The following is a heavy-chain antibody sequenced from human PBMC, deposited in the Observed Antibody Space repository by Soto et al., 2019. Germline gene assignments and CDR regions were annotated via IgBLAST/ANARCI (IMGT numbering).Heavy chain of an antibody. V-gene: IGHV3-30-3*01. CDR3: ARDGFNSSGYYGYYYYYGMDV. J-gene: IGHJ6*02. CDR2: ISYDGSNK. CDR1: GFTFSSYA. D-gene: IGHD3-22*01. Sequence: GGSLRLSCAASGFTFSSYAMHWVRQAPGKGLEWVAVISYDGSNKYYADSVKGRFTISRDNSKNTLYLQTNSLRAEDTAVYYCARDGFNSSGYYGYYYYYGMDVCGQGTTVTVSS.